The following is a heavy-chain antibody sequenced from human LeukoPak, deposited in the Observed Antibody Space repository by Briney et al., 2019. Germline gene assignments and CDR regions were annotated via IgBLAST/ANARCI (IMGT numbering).Heavy chain of an antibody. CDR1: GYTFTDYY. J-gene: IGHJ6*03. CDR3: ARGGGSYYYYMDV. D-gene: IGHD1-14*01. CDR2: INPNSGGS. Sequence: ASVKVSCKASGYTFTDYYIHWVRQAPGQGLEWMGWINPNSGGSNYTQKFKGRVTMTRDTSISTAYMELSRLRSDDTAVYYCARGGGSYYYYMDVWGKGTTVTVSS. V-gene: IGHV1-2*02.